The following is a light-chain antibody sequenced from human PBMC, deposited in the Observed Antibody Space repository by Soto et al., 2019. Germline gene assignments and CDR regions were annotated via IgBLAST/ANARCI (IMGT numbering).Light chain of an antibody. Sequence: IVLTQSPATLSVSPGERATLSCRASQSVSSSYLAWYQQKPGQAPRLLIYGASTRATGIPARFSGSGSGTEFTLTISSLQSEDFAVYYCQQYKNGWTFGQGTKV. V-gene: IGKV3-15*01. J-gene: IGKJ1*01. CDR2: GAS. CDR3: QQYKNGWT. CDR1: QSVSSSY.